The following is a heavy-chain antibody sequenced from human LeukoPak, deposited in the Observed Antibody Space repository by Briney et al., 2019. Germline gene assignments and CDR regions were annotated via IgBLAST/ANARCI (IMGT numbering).Heavy chain of an antibody. V-gene: IGHV1-46*01. D-gene: IGHD3-10*01. CDR2: FNPSGGST. Sequence: GASVKVSCKASGYTFTTYYMPGVRQAPGQGLEGRGIFNPSGGSTSYAQKFQGRVTMTRDTSTSTVYMELSSLRSEDTAVYYCARGATITMVRGVPYGMDVWGQGTTVTVSS. CDR3: ARGATITMVRGVPYGMDV. CDR1: GYTFTTYY. J-gene: IGHJ6*02.